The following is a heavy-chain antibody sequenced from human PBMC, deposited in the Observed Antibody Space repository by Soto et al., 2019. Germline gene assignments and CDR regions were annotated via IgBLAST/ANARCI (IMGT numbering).Heavy chain of an antibody. CDR1: GFTFSLYS. V-gene: IGHV3-21*01. Sequence: GGSLRLSCAASGFTFSLYSMIWVRQAPGKGLEWVASITSSSSYIYYEDSLKGRFTISRDNAKNSLFLQLDSLRAGDTAVYFCVRARSTDSRPDYWGQGTLVTVSS. D-gene: IGHD3-22*01. CDR2: ITSSSSYI. CDR3: VRARSTDSRPDY. J-gene: IGHJ4*02.